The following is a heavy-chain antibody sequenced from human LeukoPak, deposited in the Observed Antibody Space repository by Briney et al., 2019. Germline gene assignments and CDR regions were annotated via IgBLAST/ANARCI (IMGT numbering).Heavy chain of an antibody. Sequence: GGSLRLSCAASGFTFSSYWMHWVRQAPGKGLVWVSRINSDGSSTSYADSVKGRFTISRDNAKNTLYLQMNSLRAEDTAVYYCARGPAYYDFWSGYYTVSGAFDIWGQGTMVTVSS. J-gene: IGHJ3*02. D-gene: IGHD3-3*01. CDR3: ARGPAYYDFWSGYYTVSGAFDI. CDR1: GFTFSSYW. CDR2: INSDGSST. V-gene: IGHV3-74*01.